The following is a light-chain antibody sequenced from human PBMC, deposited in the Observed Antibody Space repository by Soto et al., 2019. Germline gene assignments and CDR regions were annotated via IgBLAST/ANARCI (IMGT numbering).Light chain of an antibody. Sequence: QSVLTQPPSASGSPGQSVTISCTGASSDVGAYNYVSWYQQHPGKAPKLTIYEVSKRPSGVPDRFSGSKSGNTASLTVSGLQAEDEADYYCSSYAGSNNFFYVLGTGTKVTV. CDR1: SSDVGAYNY. J-gene: IGLJ1*01. V-gene: IGLV2-8*01. CDR2: EVS. CDR3: SSYAGSNNFFYV.